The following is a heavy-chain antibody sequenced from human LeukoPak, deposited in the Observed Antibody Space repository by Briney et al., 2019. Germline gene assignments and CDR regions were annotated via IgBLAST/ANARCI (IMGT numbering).Heavy chain of an antibody. V-gene: IGHV4-59*01. J-gene: IGHJ4*02. CDR3: ARGGWSQDY. CDR1: GGSINNNY. D-gene: IGHD6-19*01. Sequence: SEALSLTCTVSGGSINNNYWSWFRQSPGKGLEWIGYIYYNGNTNYNTSLESRVTISVDTSKNQIHLRLSSVTAADTAVYYCARGGWSQDYWGQGTLVTVSS. CDR2: IYYNGNT.